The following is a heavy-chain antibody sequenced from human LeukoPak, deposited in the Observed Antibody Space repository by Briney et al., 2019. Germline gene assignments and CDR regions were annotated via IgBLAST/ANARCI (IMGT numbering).Heavy chain of an antibody. D-gene: IGHD1-1*01. V-gene: IGHV3-23*01. CDR1: GFTFNNYA. CDR3: AKAQAADYNYYFDY. CDR2: ISGSGGST. J-gene: IGHJ4*02. Sequence: GGSLRLSCAASGFTFNNYAMSWVRQAPGKGLEWVSAISGSGGSTYYADSVKGRFTISRDNSKNTLYLQMNSLRVEDTAVYYCAKAQAADYNYYFDYWGQGTLVTVSS.